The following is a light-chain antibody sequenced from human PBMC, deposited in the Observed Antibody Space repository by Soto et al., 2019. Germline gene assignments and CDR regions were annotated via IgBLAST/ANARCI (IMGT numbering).Light chain of an antibody. CDR3: QQYGSSPLT. V-gene: IGKV3-20*01. CDR2: DAS. J-gene: IGKJ4*01. CDR1: QSISGRY. Sequence: ETVLTQSPGTLSLSPGERASLSCRASQSISGRYLAWYQQKPGQAPRLLIYDASSMATGIPDRFSGSGSGTDFILTISRLEPEDFAVYYCQQYGSSPLTFGRGTKVEIK.